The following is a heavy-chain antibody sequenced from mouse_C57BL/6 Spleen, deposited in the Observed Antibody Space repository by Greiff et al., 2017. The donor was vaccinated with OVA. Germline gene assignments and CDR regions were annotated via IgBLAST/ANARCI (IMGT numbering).Heavy chain of an antibody. V-gene: IGHV1-26*01. CDR2: INPNNGGT. CDR3: AGPYYYAMDY. Sequence: VQLQQSGPELVKPGASVKISCKASGYTFTDYYMNWVKQSHGKSLEWIGDINPNNGGTSYNQKFKGKATLTVDKSSSTAYMELRSLTSEDSAVYYCAGPYYYAMDYWGQGTSVTVSS. J-gene: IGHJ4*01. CDR1: GYTFTDYY.